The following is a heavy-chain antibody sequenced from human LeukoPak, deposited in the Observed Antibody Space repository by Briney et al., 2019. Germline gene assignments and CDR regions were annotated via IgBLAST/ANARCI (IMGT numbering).Heavy chain of an antibody. V-gene: IGHV3-48*02. J-gene: IGHJ6*02. CDR1: GFTFSSYS. Sequence: GGSLRLSCAASGFTFSSYSMNWVRQAPGKGLEWVSYISSSSSTIYYADSVKGRFTISRNNAKNSLYLQMNSLRDEYTAVYYCARDHDTAYCGGDCYSPYYYYGMDVWGQGTTVTVSS. CDR3: ARDHDTAYCGGDCYSPYYYYGMDV. CDR2: ISSSSSTI. D-gene: IGHD2-21*02.